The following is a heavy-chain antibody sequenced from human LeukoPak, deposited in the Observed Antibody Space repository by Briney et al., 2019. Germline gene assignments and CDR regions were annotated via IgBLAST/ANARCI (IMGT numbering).Heavy chain of an antibody. V-gene: IGHV4-4*02. CDR1: GGSISSSNW. D-gene: IGHD6-19*01. Sequence: PSETLSLTCAVSGGSISSSNWWSWVRQPPGKGLEWIGEIYHSGSTNYNPSLKGRVTISVDKSKNQFSLKLSSVTAADTAVYYCARSIAVGVRDFDYWGQGTLVTVSS. J-gene: IGHJ4*02. CDR2: IYHSGST. CDR3: ARSIAVGVRDFDY.